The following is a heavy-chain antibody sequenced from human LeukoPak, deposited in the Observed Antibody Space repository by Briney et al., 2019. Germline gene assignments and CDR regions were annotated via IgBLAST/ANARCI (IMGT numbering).Heavy chain of an antibody. V-gene: IGHV4-38-2*02. CDR3: ARGGLLRGYSYKD. Sequence: PSETLSLTCTVSGYSISSGYYWGWIRQPPGKGLEWIGSIYHSGSTYYNPSLKSRVTISVDTSKNQFSLKLSSVTAADTAVYYCARGGLLRGYSYKDWGQGTLVTVSS. J-gene: IGHJ4*02. CDR1: GYSISSGYY. D-gene: IGHD5-18*01. CDR2: IYHSGST.